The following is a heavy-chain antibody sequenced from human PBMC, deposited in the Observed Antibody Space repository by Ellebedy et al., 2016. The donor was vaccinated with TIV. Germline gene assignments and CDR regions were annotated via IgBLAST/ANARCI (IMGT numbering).Heavy chain of an antibody. J-gene: IGHJ4*02. CDR1: GYTFSNYF. CDR3: ARDSNSYGYYDY. D-gene: IGHD5-18*01. V-gene: IGHV1-2*04. CDR2: INPNSGGT. Sequence: AASVKVSCKASGYTFSNYFMHWMRQAPEQGLEWMGWINPNSGGTNYAQKFQGWVTMTRDTSISTAYMELSRLRSDDTAVYYCARDSNSYGYYDYWGQGTLVTVSS.